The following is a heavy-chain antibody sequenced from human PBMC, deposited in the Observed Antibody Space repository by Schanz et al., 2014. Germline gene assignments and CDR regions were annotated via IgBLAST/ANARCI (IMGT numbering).Heavy chain of an antibody. Sequence: QVQLVQSGAEVKKPGASVTVSCTTSGYTFSDYGINWVRQAPGQGLEWMGWISAYNGNTNYAQKLQGRVTMSTDTSTSTAYMELTSLRSEDTAVYYCARHGVDAASGRNDWGQGTLVTVSS. CDR1: GYTFSDYG. D-gene: IGHD6-13*01. J-gene: IGHJ4*02. CDR3: ARHGVDAASGRND. CDR2: ISAYNGNT. V-gene: IGHV1-18*01.